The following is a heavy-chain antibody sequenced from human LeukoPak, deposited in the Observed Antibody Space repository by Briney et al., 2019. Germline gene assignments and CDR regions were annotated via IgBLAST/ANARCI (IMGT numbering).Heavy chain of an antibody. V-gene: IGHV1-69*01. D-gene: IGHD3-3*01. CDR1: GGTFSSYA. CDR2: IIPIFGTA. CDR3: ASLLRPGITYDAFDM. Sequence: SVKVSCKASGGTFSSYAISWVRQAPGQGLEWMGGIIPIFGTANYAQKFQGRVTITADESTSTAYMELSSLRSEDTAVYYCASLLRPGITYDAFDMWGQGTMVTVSS. J-gene: IGHJ3*02.